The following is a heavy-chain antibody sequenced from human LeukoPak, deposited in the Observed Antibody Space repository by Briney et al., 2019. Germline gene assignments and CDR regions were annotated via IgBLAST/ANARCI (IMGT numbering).Heavy chain of an antibody. D-gene: IGHD2-2*01. CDR1: GGSINNYY. CDR2: IYYRGST. J-gene: IGHJ5*02. Sequence: SETLSLTCTVSGGSINNYYWNWIRQPPGKGLEWIGYIYYRGSTNYNPSLKRRVTISVDTSQKPFSLKLSSVTAADTAVYYCARLGGRYCSSTSCLGWFDAWGQGSLVTVSS. CDR3: ARLGGRYCSSTSCLGWFDA. V-gene: IGHV4-59*08.